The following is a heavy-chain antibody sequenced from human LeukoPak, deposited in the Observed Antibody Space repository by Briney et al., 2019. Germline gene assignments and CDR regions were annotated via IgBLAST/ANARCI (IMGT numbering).Heavy chain of an antibody. D-gene: IGHD3-22*01. J-gene: IGHJ3*02. CDR3: ARGGNAYYLEAFDI. CDR2: ISGSGSAI. V-gene: IGHV3-11*01. CDR1: EFTFSDYY. Sequence: GGTLRLSCAASEFTFSDYYMSWIRQAPGKGLEWVAYISGSGSAIFYADSVKCRFTISRDNAKNSMYLQMNRLRAEDTAVYYWARGGNAYYLEAFDIWGQGTMVTVSS.